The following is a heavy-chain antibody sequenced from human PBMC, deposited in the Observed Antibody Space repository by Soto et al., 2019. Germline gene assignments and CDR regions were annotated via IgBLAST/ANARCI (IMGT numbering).Heavy chain of an antibody. V-gene: IGHV3-21*01. D-gene: IGHD2-15*01. J-gene: IGHJ4*02. CDR1: GFTFSSYA. CDR3: ARDLGVALATLTLDY. CDR2: ITSDSSNV. Sequence: GGSLRLSCAASGFTFSSYAMSWVRQAPGKGLEWVSYITSDSSNVHYTDSVKGRFTISRDNAKNSLSLQMNTLRAEDTAVYYCARDLGVALATLTLDYWGQGTLVTVSS.